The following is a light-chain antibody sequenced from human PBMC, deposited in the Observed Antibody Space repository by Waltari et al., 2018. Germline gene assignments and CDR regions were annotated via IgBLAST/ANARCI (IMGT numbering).Light chain of an antibody. CDR1: STYVGGYNY. J-gene: IGLJ3*02. V-gene: IGLV2-11*01. CDR3: CSYAGSYTWV. Sequence: QSALTQPRSVYGSPGQSVAISCTGTSTYVGGYNYVSWDQPHPGKAPKLMSYDVSKRPSGVPDRFSGSKSGNTASLTISGLQAEDEADYYCCSYAGSYTWVFGGGTKLTVL. CDR2: DVS.